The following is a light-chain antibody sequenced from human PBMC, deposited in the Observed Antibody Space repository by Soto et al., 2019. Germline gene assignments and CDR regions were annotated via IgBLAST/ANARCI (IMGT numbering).Light chain of an antibody. CDR3: HQYENWPQT. Sequence: IVLIQSPATLSLSPGEIATLSCRASQSVSSNLAWYQQNPGQAPRLLIYDASNRATGIPARFSGSGSGTEFTLTISSLQSEDFALYYCHQYENWPQTFGQGTKVDI. J-gene: IGKJ1*01. CDR1: QSVSSN. CDR2: DAS. V-gene: IGKV3D-15*01.